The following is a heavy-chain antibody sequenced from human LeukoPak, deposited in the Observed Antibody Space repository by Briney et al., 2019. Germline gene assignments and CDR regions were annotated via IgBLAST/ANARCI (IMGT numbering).Heavy chain of an antibody. D-gene: IGHD6-6*01. CDR2: IYYSGST. V-gene: IGHV4-59*01. Sequence: SETLSLTCTVSGGSISSYYWSWIRQPPGKGLEWIGYIYYSGSTNYNPSLKSRVTISVDTSKNQFSLKLSSVTAADTAVYYCARAGGNIAAQKYYFDYWGQGTLVTVSS. CDR3: ARAGGNIAAQKYYFDY. J-gene: IGHJ4*02. CDR1: GGSISSYY.